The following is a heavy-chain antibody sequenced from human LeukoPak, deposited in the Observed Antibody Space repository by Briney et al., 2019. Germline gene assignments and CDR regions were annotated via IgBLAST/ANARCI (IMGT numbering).Heavy chain of an antibody. CDR2: ISYDGRNK. CDR3: AKEGLEWVLSYRRGQGSSQVQKYFQH. D-gene: IGHD3-3*01. CDR1: GFTFRSYG. Sequence: PGRSLRLSCAASGFTFRSYGMHWVRQAPGKGLEWVVVISYDGRNKYYADSVKGRFTISRDNSKNTLYLQMNRLRAEDTAVYYCAKEGLEWVLSYRRGQGSSQVQKYFQHWGQGTLVTVSS. V-gene: IGHV3-30*18. J-gene: IGHJ1*01.